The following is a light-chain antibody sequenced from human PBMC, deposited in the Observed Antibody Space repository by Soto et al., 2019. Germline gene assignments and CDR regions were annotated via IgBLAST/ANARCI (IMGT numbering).Light chain of an antibody. Sequence: DIVMTQSPDSLAVSLGERATINCKSSQSVLYSSTNKNYLAWYQQRPGQPPKLLIYWASTRESCVPARFSGRGSGTDFTLTITCLQAEDVAVYDCQQYECNPPTFGQGTKLEIK. J-gene: IGKJ2*01. CDR2: WAS. V-gene: IGKV4-1*01. CDR1: QSVLYSSTNKNY. CDR3: QQYECNPPT.